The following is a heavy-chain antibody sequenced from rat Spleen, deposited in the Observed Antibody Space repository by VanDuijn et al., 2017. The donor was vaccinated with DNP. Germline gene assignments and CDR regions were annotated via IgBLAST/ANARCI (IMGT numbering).Heavy chain of an antibody. D-gene: IGHD4-3*01. CDR1: GLSLTSNS. CDR3: ARFIAGYYFDY. CDR2: IWSSGGT. Sequence: QLKESGPGLVQPSQTLSLTCTISGLSLTSNSINWIRQPPGKGLEWLGVIWSSGGTDYNSAIKSRLSISRDTSKSQVFLNMNSLQTEDTAMYFCARFIAGYYFDYWGQGVMVTVSS. J-gene: IGHJ2*01. V-gene: IGHV2-47*01.